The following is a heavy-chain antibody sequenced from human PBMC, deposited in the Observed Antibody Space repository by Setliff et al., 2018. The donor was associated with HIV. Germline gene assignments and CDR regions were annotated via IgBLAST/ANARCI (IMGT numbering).Heavy chain of an antibody. Sequence: PGGSLRLSCAASGFTLDDYAMHWVRQAPGKGLEWVSAISGSGGSTHYADSVKGRFTISRDNSKNTLYLQMNSLRAEDTAVYYCAKDPTWGLDYWGQGTLVTVSS. J-gene: IGHJ4*02. CDR1: GFTLDDYA. CDR2: ISGSGGST. CDR3: AKDPTWGLDY. V-gene: IGHV3-23*01. D-gene: IGHD7-27*01.